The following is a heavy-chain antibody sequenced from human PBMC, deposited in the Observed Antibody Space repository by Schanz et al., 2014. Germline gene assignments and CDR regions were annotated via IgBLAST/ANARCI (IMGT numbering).Heavy chain of an antibody. CDR3: AKTPREYGNYDNCPNWFDS. CDR2: INPSSGTT. CDR1: GYTFTTYY. V-gene: IGHV1-46*01. Sequence: QVQLVQSGAEVKKPGVSVKVSCKASGYTFTTYYIHWVRQAPGQGLEWMGKINPSSGTTRIAQNFQGRLTVTRDTSTSTVNMELSSLRSEDTAVYCCAKTPREYGNYDNCPNWFDSWGQGTLVTASS. J-gene: IGHJ5*01. D-gene: IGHD3-16*01.